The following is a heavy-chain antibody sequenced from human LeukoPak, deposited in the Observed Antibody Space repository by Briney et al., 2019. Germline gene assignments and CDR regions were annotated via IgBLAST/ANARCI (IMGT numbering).Heavy chain of an antibody. CDR1: GGSISSGDYY. CDR3: AREGTHNDYYDSSGYYYARDY. CDR2: IYHSGST. D-gene: IGHD3-22*01. V-gene: IGHV4-39*07. Sequence: SETLSLTCTVSGGSISSGDYYWSWIRQPPGKGLEWIGSIYHSGSTYYNPSLKSRVTISVDTSKNQFSLKLSSVTAADTAVYYCAREGTHNDYYDSSGYYYARDYWGQGTLVTVSS. J-gene: IGHJ4*02.